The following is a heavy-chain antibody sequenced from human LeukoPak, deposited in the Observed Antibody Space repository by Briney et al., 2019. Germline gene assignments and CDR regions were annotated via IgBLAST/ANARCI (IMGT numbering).Heavy chain of an antibody. V-gene: IGHV4-39*02. J-gene: IGHJ4*02. CDR1: GDSVTTNLYY. D-gene: IGHD2-21*02. CDR2: IYSSGNT. CDR3: ARYSADLAYCGGDCYFFDY. Sequence: SETLSLTCTVSGDSVTTNLYYWAWLRQPPGKGLEWIGNIYSSGNTYFNPSLKGRVNISVDTSKNHFSLKLRSVTAADTAVYYCARYSADLAYCGGDCYFFDYWGQGTLVTVSS.